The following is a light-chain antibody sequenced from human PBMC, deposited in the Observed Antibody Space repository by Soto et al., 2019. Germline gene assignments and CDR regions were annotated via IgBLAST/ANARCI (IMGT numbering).Light chain of an antibody. V-gene: IGKV1-39*01. Sequence: DIQMTQSPSSLSASVGDRVTITCRASQSISSYLNWYQQKPGKAPKLLIYAASSLQTGVPSRFSGSGSGTEFTLNVSSLQPEDFATYYWRQSYSTPRTFGQGTKVEIK. CDR2: AAS. CDR3: RQSYSTPRT. CDR1: QSISSY. J-gene: IGKJ1*01.